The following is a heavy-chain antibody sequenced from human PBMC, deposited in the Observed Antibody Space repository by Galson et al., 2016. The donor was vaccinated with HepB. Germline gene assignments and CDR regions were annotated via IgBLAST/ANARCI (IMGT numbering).Heavy chain of an antibody. CDR2: VDPNTGNT. CDR1: GYTFTGYY. J-gene: IGHJ4*02. D-gene: IGHD2-2*01. Sequence: SVKVSCKASGYTFTGYYMHWVRQVPEQGLEWLGMVDPNTGNTHYSPNFRGRVTMTRDTSTRTVYVDLSSLTSGDTAVYFCARELPGTCYFDYWGQGILVTVSS. V-gene: IGHV1-46*01. CDR3: ARELPGTCYFDY.